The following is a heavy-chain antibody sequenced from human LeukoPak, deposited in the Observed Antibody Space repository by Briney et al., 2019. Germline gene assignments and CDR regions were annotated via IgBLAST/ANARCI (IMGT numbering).Heavy chain of an antibody. CDR1: GYTFTGYY. V-gene: IGHV1-2*02. J-gene: IGHJ5*02. Sequence: ASVKVSCKASGYTFTGYYMHWLRQAPGQGLEWMGWINPNSGGTNYAQKFQGRVTMTRDTSISTAYMELSRLRSDDTAVYYCARVEGFPNWFDPWGQGTLVTVSS. CDR3: ARVEGFPNWFDP. CDR2: INPNSGGT.